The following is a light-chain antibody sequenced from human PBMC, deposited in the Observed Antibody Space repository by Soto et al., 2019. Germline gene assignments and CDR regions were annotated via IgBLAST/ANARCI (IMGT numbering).Light chain of an antibody. J-gene: IGKJ4*01. CDR2: GAS. V-gene: IGKV3-20*01. CDR1: QSVSSSY. Sequence: EIVLTQSPGTLSLSPGERATLSCRASQSVSSSYLAWYQQKPGQAPRLLIYGASSRATCIPDRFSGSGSGTDFTLTISRLEPEEFAVYYCQQYDNSPLTFGGGTQVEIK. CDR3: QQYDNSPLT.